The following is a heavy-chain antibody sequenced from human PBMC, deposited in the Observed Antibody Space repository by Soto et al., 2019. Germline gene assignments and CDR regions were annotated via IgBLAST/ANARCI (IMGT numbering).Heavy chain of an antibody. D-gene: IGHD1-26*01. CDR2: IYYSGST. CDR3: ARQREWELTTNFDY. V-gene: IGHV4-39*01. Sequence: QLQLQESGPGLVKPSETLSLTCTVSGGSISSSSYCWGWIRQPPGKGLEWIGSIYYSGSTYYNPSLKSRVTISVDTSKNQFSLKLSSVTAADTAVYYCARQREWELTTNFDYWGQGTLVTVSS. CDR1: GGSISSSSYC. J-gene: IGHJ4*02.